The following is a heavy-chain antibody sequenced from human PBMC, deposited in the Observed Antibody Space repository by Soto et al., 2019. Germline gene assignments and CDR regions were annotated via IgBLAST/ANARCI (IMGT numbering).Heavy chain of an antibody. V-gene: IGHV1-58*02. CDR2: IVVGSGNT. CDR1: AFTFTSSA. Sequence: ASVKVSCKASAFTFTSSAMQWVRQARGQRLEWIGWIVVGSGNTNYAQKFQERVTITRDMSTSTAYMELSSLRSEDTAVYYCAADLNYDFWSGYPIFDYWGQGTLVTVSS. CDR3: AADLNYDFWSGYPIFDY. D-gene: IGHD3-3*01. J-gene: IGHJ4*02.